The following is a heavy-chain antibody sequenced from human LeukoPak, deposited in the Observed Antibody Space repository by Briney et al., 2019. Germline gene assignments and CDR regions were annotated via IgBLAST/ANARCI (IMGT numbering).Heavy chain of an antibody. CDR1: GGSISSSNW. CDR3: ARFIAAADYFDY. CDR2: IYHSGST. Sequence: TSETLSLTCAVSGGSISSSNWWSWVRQPPGKGLEWIGEIYHSGSTNYNPSLKSRVTISVDKSKNQFSLKLSSVTAADTAVYYCARFIAAADYFDYWGQGTLVTVSS. D-gene: IGHD6-13*01. V-gene: IGHV4-4*02. J-gene: IGHJ4*02.